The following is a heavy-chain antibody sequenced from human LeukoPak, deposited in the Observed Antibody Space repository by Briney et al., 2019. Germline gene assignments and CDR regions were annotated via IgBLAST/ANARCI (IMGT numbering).Heavy chain of an antibody. CDR2: INPNSGGT. V-gene: IGHV1-2*05. D-gene: IGHD3-3*01. CDR1: GYTFTGYY. Sequence: ASVKVSCKASGYTFTGYYMHWVRQAPGQGLEWMGRINPNSGGTNYAQKFQGRVTMTRDTSISTAYMELSRLRSDDTGVYYCARGITYYDFWSGPNYGGYWGQGTLVTVSS. J-gene: IGHJ4*02. CDR3: ARGITYYDFWSGPNYGGY.